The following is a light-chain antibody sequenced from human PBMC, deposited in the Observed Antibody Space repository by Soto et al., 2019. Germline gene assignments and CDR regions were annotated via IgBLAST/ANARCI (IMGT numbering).Light chain of an antibody. CDR1: QSVSSSY. V-gene: IGKV3-20*01. J-gene: IGKJ1*01. CDR3: QQYGSSPPT. Sequence: EIVLTQSPGTLSLSPGERATLSCRASQSVSSSYLAWYQQKPGQPPRLLIYGASSRATGIPDRFSGRGSGTDFTLTISRLEPEDFAFYYCQQYGSSPPTFGQGTKVEIK. CDR2: GAS.